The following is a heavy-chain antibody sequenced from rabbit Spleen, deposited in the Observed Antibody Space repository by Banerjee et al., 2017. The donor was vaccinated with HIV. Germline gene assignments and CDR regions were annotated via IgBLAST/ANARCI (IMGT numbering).Heavy chain of an antibody. V-gene: IGHV1S40*01. CDR3: ARDLPEIIGWNFGF. D-gene: IGHD1-1*01. Sequence: QSLEESGGDLVKPEGSLTLTCKASGFSFSEKEVMCWVRQAPGKGLEWIGCINTITGKTVYATWTKGRFTISRASSTTVFLQVTRLTAADTATYFCARDLPEIIGWNFGFWGPGTLVTVS. CDR2: INTITGKT. CDR1: GFSFSEKEV. J-gene: IGHJ4*02.